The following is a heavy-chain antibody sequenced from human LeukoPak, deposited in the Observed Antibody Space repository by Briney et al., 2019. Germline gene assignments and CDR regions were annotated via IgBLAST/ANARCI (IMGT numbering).Heavy chain of an antibody. CDR3: ARTRPPPYYDFWSGPTDY. D-gene: IGHD3-3*01. CDR2: IYYSGST. V-gene: IGHV4-39*01. Sequence: SETLSLTCTVSGGSISSSSYYWGWIRQPPGKGLEWIGNIYYSGSTYYNPSLKSRVTISVDTSKNQFSLKLSSVTAADTAVYYCARTRPPPYYDFWSGPTDYWGQGTLVTVSS. CDR1: GGSISSSSYY. J-gene: IGHJ4*02.